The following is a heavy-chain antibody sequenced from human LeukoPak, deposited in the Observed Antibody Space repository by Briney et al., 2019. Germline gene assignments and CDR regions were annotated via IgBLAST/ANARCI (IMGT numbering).Heavy chain of an antibody. Sequence: SETLSLTCTVSGGSISSYYWSWIRQPPGRGLEYIGHIYYSGNTDYNPSLKSRVTISVDTSKNQFSLKLNSVTAADTAVYYCARWYCSSSTCYYLDYWGQGTLVTVSS. J-gene: IGHJ4*02. CDR1: GGSISSYY. CDR3: ARWYCSSSTCYYLDY. CDR2: IYYSGNT. V-gene: IGHV4-59*01. D-gene: IGHD2-2*01.